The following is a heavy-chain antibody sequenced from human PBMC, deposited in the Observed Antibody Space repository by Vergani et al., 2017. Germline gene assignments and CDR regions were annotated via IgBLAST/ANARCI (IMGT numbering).Heavy chain of an antibody. D-gene: IGHD3-3*01. CDR1: GFTFSGSA. CDR2: IRDKTYNYAT. V-gene: IGHV3-73*01. CDR3: YYDFWAGYGSGDV. Sequence: VQLVESGGGVVQPGGSLRLSCAASGFTFSGSAMHWVRQTSGKGLEWIGRIRDKTYNYATAYAVSVKGRFIISSDDSKKTAYLQMNRLTIEDTAVYYCYYDFWAGYGSGDVWGKGTTVTVSS. J-gene: IGHJ6*04.